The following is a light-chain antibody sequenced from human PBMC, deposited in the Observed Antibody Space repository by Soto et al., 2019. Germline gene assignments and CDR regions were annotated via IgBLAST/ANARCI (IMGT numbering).Light chain of an antibody. CDR1: QSLLHSNGYNY. V-gene: IGKV2-28*01. CDR2: LGS. Sequence: DIVMTQSPLSLPVTPGEPASISCRSNQSLLHSNGYNYLDWYLQKPGQSPQLLIYLGSNRASGVPDRFSGSGSGTDFTLKISRVEAEDVGVYYCMQAVQTPLTFGGGTKEEIK. J-gene: IGKJ4*02. CDR3: MQAVQTPLT.